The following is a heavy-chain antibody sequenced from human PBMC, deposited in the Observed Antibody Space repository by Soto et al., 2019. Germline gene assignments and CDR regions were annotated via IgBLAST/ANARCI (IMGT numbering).Heavy chain of an antibody. CDR1: GFTFGDYA. CDR3: THPDIVVVPAAIEVDYYYYGMDV. J-gene: IGHJ6*02. D-gene: IGHD2-2*01. V-gene: IGHV3-49*03. Sequence: GSLRLSCTASGFTFGDYAMSWFRQAPGKGLEWVGFIRSKAYGGTTEYAASVKGRFTISRDDSKSIAYLQMNSLKTEDTAVYYCTHPDIVVVPAAIEVDYYYYGMDVWGQGTTVTVSS. CDR2: IRSKAYGGTT.